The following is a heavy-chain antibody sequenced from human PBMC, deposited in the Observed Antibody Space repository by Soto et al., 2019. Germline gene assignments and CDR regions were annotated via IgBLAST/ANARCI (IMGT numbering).Heavy chain of an antibody. CDR1: RFTFSSYG. V-gene: IGHV3-30*18. J-gene: IGHJ6*02. CDR3: AKGAAAGTYYYYGMDV. Sequence: QVQLVESGGGVVQPGRSLRLSCAASRFTFSSYGMHWVRQAPGKGLEWVAVISYDGSNKYYADSVKGRFTISRDNSKNTLYLQMNSLRAEDTAVYYCAKGAAAGTYYYYGMDVWGQGTTVTVSS. D-gene: IGHD6-13*01. CDR2: ISYDGSNK.